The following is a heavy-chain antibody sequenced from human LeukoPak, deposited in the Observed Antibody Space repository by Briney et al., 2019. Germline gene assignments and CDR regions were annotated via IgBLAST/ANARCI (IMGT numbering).Heavy chain of an antibody. V-gene: IGHV1-46*01. J-gene: IGHJ3*02. CDR1: GDSVTTNF. CDR2: INPSSGGT. CDR3: VRDRHRLLSGGWYGWGLDI. D-gene: IGHD6-19*01. Sequence: GASVKVSCKSSGDSVTTNFMHWVRQAPGQGIEWMGIINPSSGGTTYEQKFQGRVSMTRDTSTNTVYMELSSLKSEDTAVYYCVRDRHRLLSGGWYGWGLDIWGQGTMVTVSS.